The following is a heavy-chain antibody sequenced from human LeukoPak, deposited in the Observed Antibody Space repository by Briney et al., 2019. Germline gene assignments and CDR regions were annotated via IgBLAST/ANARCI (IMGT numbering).Heavy chain of an antibody. CDR2: IYYIGTT. CDR3: ARVNGYSYGPFDY. Sequence: PSGTLSLTCTVSGGSISSGAYYWSWTRQHPGKGLEWIGYIYYIGTTSYNPSLESRVTISVDTSENQFSLKLSSVTAADAAVYYCARVNGYSYGPFDYWGQGTLVTVSS. CDR1: GGSISSGAYY. J-gene: IGHJ4*02. V-gene: IGHV4-31*03. D-gene: IGHD5-18*01.